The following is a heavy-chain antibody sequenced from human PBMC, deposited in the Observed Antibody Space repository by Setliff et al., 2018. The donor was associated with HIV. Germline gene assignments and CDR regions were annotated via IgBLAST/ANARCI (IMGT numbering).Heavy chain of an antibody. CDR1: GYTFSNYA. J-gene: IGHJ4*02. Sequence: ASVKVSCKASGYTFSNYAIIWVRQAPGQGLEWMGWISAYNGYTNYAQNLQGRVTMTTATSSDTAYLYLSSLRSEDTAVYYCVTGEGLRFWGQGTLVTAPQ. V-gene: IGHV1-18*01. CDR2: ISAYNGYT. CDR3: VTGEGLRF. D-gene: IGHD2-15*01.